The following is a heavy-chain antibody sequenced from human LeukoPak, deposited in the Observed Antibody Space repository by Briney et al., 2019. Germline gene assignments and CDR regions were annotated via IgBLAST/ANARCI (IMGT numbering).Heavy chain of an antibody. Sequence: GGSLRLSCAASGFTFSTYAMSWVRQSPGKGLEWVSVISGSTGDTYYADSVKDRFIISRDNSKNTLYLQVNSLRAEDTAIYYCAKGLGSVVARLYYFDCWGQGTLVPVSS. D-gene: IGHD6-6*01. CDR2: ISGSTGDT. CDR1: GFTFSTYA. V-gene: IGHV3-23*01. CDR3: AKGLGSVVARLYYFDC. J-gene: IGHJ4*02.